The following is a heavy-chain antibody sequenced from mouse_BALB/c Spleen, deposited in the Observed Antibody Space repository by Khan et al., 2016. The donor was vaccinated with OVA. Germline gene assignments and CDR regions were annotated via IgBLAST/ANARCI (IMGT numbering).Heavy chain of an antibody. Sequence: VQLQESGAELVRPGVSVKISCKGSGYTFTDFAIHWVKQSHAKSLEWIGVISTYYVDADYNKKLKGKATITVDKSSSTAFGELARLTPEDSASYYCVRGSGNSRFAYWGQGTLVTVSA. J-gene: IGHJ3*01. CDR2: ISTYYVDA. D-gene: IGHD1-3*01. CDR1: GYTFTDFA. V-gene: IGHV1S137*01. CDR3: VRGSGNSRFAY.